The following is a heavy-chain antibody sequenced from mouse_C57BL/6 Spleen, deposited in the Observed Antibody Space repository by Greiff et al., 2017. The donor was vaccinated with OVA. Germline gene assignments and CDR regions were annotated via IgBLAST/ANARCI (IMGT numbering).Heavy chain of an antibody. Sequence: EVHLVESGGGLVQPGGSLKLSCAASGFTFSDYGMAWVRQAPRKGPEWVAFISNLAYSIYYADTVTGRFTISRENAKNTLYLEMSSLRSEDTAMYYCARQEGNPAWFAYWGQGTLVTVSA. D-gene: IGHD2-1*01. V-gene: IGHV5-15*01. CDR2: ISNLAYSI. CDR3: ARQEGNPAWFAY. CDR1: GFTFSDYG. J-gene: IGHJ3*01.